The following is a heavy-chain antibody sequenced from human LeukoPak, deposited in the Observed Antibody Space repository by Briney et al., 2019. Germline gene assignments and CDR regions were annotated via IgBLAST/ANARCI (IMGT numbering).Heavy chain of an antibody. Sequence: KESGPTLVNPTQTLTLTCTFSGFSPSTSGVGVGWIRQPPGKALEWLALIYWNDDKRYSPSLKNRLTITKDTSKNQVVLTMTNMDPVDTATYYCAHRRGAAAGTGVLDYWGQGTLVTVSS. D-gene: IGHD6-13*01. J-gene: IGHJ4*02. CDR1: GFSPSTSGVG. V-gene: IGHV2-5*01. CDR3: AHRRGAAAGTGVLDY. CDR2: IYWNDDK.